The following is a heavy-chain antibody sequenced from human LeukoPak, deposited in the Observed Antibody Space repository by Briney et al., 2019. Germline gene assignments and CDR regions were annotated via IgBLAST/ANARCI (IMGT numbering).Heavy chain of an antibody. Sequence: PGGSLRLSCAASGFTFDDYAMHWVRQAPGKGLEWVSGISWNSGSIGYADSVKGRFTISRDNAKNSLYLQMNSLRAEDTALYYCAKDILYKRDYYDSRPFDYWGQGTLVTVSS. CDR3: AKDILYKRDYYDSRPFDY. CDR2: ISWNSGSI. V-gene: IGHV3-9*01. J-gene: IGHJ4*02. D-gene: IGHD3-22*01. CDR1: GFTFDDYA.